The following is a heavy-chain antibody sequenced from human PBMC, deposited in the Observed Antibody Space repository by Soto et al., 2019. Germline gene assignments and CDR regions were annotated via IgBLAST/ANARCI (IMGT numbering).Heavy chain of an antibody. V-gene: IGHV1-46*01. CDR1: GYTFTSYY. J-gene: IGHJ6*02. CDR3: ANGYVKDYGMDV. CDR2: INPSGGST. D-gene: IGHD3-16*01. Sequence: QVQLVQSGAEVKKPGASVKVSCKASGYTFTSYYMHWVRQAPGQGLEWMGIINPSGGSTSYAQKLQGRVTMTRDTSTSTVYMELSSLRSEDTAVYYCANGYVKDYGMDVWGQGTTVTVSS.